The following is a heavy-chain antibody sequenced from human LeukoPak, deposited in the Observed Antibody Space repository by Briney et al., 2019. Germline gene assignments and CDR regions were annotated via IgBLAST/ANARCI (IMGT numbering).Heavy chain of an antibody. CDR1: GFTFSGYA. Sequence: GGSLRLSCAASGFTFSGYAMSWVRQAPGKGLEWVSAISGSGGSTYYADSVKGRFTISRDNSKNTLYLQMNSLRAEDTAVYYCAKDRIMITFGGVIVIPYYFDYWGQGTLVTVSS. D-gene: IGHD3-16*02. J-gene: IGHJ4*02. CDR3: AKDRIMITFGGVIVIPYYFDY. V-gene: IGHV3-23*01. CDR2: ISGSGGST.